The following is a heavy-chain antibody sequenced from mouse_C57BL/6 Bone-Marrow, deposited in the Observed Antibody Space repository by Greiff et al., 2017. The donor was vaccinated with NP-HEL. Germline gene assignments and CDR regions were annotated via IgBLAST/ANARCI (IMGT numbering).Heavy chain of an antibody. Sequence: EVKLMESEGGLVQPGSSMKLSCTVSGFTFSDYYMAWVRQVPEKGLEWVAIINYDGSSHYYLDSLKSRFIISRDNAKNILYLQMISLKSEDTATYYGSRGGDCYGSNAWYFDVWGTGTTVTVSS. CDR2: INYDGSSH. V-gene: IGHV5-16*01. CDR3: SRGGDCYGSNAWYFDV. CDR1: GFTFSDYY. J-gene: IGHJ1*03. D-gene: IGHD1-1*01.